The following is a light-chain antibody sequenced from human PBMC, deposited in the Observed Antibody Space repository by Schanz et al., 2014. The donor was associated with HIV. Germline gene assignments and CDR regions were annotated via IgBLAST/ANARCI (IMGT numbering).Light chain of an antibody. J-gene: IGKJ2*01. V-gene: IGKV3D-15*01. CDR3: QQYNNWPLYT. CDR2: GAS. CDR1: QTVSSS. Sequence: EIVLTQSLGTLSLYPGERATLSCRASQTVSSSSLAWYQQEPGQSPRLLIYGASTRATGIPARFSGGGSGTEFTLTISSLQSEDFAVYYCQQYNNWPLYTFGQGTKLEIK.